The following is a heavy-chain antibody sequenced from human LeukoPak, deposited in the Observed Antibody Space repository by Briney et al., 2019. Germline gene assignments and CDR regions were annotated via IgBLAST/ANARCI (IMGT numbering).Heavy chain of an antibody. CDR3: ATSQYQTGRDWFDP. CDR2: FDPEDGET. D-gene: IGHD1-14*01. CDR1: GYTLTELS. J-gene: IGHJ5*02. Sequence: ASVKVSCKVSGYTLTELSMHWVRQAPGKGLEWMGGFDPEDGETIYAQKFQGRVTMTEDTSTDTAYMELSSLRSEDTAVYYCATSQYQTGRDWFDPWGQGTLVTVSS. V-gene: IGHV1-24*01.